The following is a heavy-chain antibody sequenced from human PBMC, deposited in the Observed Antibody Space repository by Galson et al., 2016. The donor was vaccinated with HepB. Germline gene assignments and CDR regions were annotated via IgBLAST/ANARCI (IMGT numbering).Heavy chain of an antibody. CDR1: GFTFSTYG. D-gene: IGHD2-2*01. J-gene: IGHJ4*02. CDR2: ITSDGSDK. Sequence: SLRLSCAASGFTFSTYGMQWVRQAPGKGLEWVAIITSDGSDKYYEDSVKGRFTVSRDNSKNTVYLQMSSLRAEDTAVYYCSGFSCQAFEYWGQGRPVTVSS. V-gene: IGHV3-30*03. CDR3: SGFSCQAFEY.